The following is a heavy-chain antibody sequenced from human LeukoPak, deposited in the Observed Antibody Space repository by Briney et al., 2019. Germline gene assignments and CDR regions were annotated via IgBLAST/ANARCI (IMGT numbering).Heavy chain of an antibody. CDR3: ARAILTVSGTALFYLDF. CDR1: GFTFSKYT. CDR2: ISSQENYV. V-gene: IGHV3-21*01. J-gene: IGHJ4*02. Sequence: GGSLRVSCAASGFTFSKYTMNWVRQAPGQGLDWVASISSQENYVYYADSMKGRFTISRDNANNSLNLQLDSLRAEDTAVYYCARAILTVSGTALFYLDFWGQGTRVTVSP. D-gene: IGHD6-19*01.